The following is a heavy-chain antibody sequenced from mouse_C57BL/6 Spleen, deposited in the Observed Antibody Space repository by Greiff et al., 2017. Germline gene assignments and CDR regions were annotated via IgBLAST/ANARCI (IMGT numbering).Heavy chain of an antibody. Sequence: QVQLQQSGAELVMPGASVKLSCKASGYTFTSYWMHWVKQRPGQGLEWIGEIDPSDSYTNYNQKFKGKSTLTVDKSSSTAYMQLSSLTSEDSAVYYCVRSSYVGWFAYWGQGTLVTVSA. CDR3: VRSSYVGWFAY. V-gene: IGHV1-69*01. CDR2: IDPSDSYT. D-gene: IGHD1-1*01. J-gene: IGHJ3*01. CDR1: GYTFTSYW.